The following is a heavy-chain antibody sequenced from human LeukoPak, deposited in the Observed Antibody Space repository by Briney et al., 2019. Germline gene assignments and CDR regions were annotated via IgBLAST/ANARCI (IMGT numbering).Heavy chain of an antibody. J-gene: IGHJ4*02. CDR3: ARDRGYSYALASFDY. Sequence: PGGSLRLSCAASGFTVSSKYMSWVRQAPGKGLEWVSIIYNGGSTYYADSVKGRFTISRDNSKNTLYLQMNSLRAEDTAVYYCARDRGYSYALASFDYWGQGTLVTVSS. CDR2: IYNGGST. D-gene: IGHD5-18*01. CDR1: GFTVSSKY. V-gene: IGHV3-66*01.